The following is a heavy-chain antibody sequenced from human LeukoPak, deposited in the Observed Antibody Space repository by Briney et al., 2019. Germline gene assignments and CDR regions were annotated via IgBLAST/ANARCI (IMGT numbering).Heavy chain of an antibody. J-gene: IGHJ2*01. Sequence: PGGSLRLSCAASGFTFSSYAMSWVRQAPGKGLEWVSAISGSGGSTYYADSVKGRFTISRDNSKTTLYLQMNSLRAEDTAVYYCAKVLRDRYCSGGSCPKNDDWYFDLWGRGTLVTVSS. V-gene: IGHV3-23*01. CDR2: ISGSGGST. D-gene: IGHD2-15*01. CDR1: GFTFSSYA. CDR3: AKVLRDRYCSGGSCPKNDDWYFDL.